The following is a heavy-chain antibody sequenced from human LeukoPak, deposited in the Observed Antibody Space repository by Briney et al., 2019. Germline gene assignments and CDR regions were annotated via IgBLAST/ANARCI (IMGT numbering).Heavy chain of an antibody. D-gene: IGHD2-15*01. J-gene: IGHJ3*02. V-gene: IGHV1-46*01. CDR2: INPSGGST. CDR3: ARAQSRGCSGGSCYDAFDI. Sequence: ASVKVSSTASGYTFTIYYMHWVRHAPGQGIEWMGIINPSGGSTSYAQKFQGRVTMTRDTSTSTVYMELSSLRSEDTAVDYCARAQSRGCSGGSCYDAFDIWGQGTMVTVSS. CDR1: GYTFTIYY.